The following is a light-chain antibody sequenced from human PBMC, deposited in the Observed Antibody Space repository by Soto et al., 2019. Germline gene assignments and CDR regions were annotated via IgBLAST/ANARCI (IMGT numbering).Light chain of an antibody. Sequence: QSALTQPASVSGSPGQSITISCTGTSSDVGGYNYVSWYQQHPGKAPKLMIYDVSNRPSGVPNRFSGSKSGNTASMTISGLQAEDEADYYSCSYTSSSTPVVFGGGTKLTVL. CDR1: SSDVGGYNY. CDR2: DVS. CDR3: CSYTSSSTPVV. J-gene: IGLJ2*01. V-gene: IGLV2-14*03.